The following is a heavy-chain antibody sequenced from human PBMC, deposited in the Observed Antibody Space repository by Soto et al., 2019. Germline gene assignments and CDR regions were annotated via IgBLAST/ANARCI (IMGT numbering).Heavy chain of an antibody. D-gene: IGHD3-10*01. CDR3: ARSSEYNWFDP. CDR2: IYYSGST. J-gene: IGHJ5*02. CDR1: GGSISSGVYY. V-gene: IGHV4-31*03. Sequence: SETLSLTCTVSGGSISSGVYYWSWIRQHPGKGLEWIGYIYYSGSTYYNPSLKSRVTISVDTSKNQFSLKLSSVTAADTAVYYCARSSEYNWFDPWGQGTLVTVSS.